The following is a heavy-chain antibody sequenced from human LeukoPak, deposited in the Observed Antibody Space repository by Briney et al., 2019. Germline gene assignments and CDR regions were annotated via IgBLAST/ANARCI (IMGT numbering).Heavy chain of an antibody. CDR2: IIPILGIA. CDR1: GGTFSSYA. D-gene: IGHD6-13*01. Sequence: SVKVSCKTSGGTFSSYALSWVRQAPGQGLEWMGRIIPILGIANYAQKFQGRLTITADKSTSTAYMELSSLRPDDTAVYYCARGRRIAVAGFTYYYYGMDVWGQGTTVTVSS. V-gene: IGHV1-69*04. J-gene: IGHJ6*02. CDR3: ARGRRIAVAGFTYYYYGMDV.